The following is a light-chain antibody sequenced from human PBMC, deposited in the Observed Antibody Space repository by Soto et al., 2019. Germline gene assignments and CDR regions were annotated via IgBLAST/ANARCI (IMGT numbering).Light chain of an antibody. Sequence: EIVLTQSPGTLSLSPGERATLSCRASQSVSSTYLAWYQQKPGQAPRLLIYGASNRATGIPDRFSRSGSGTDFTLTISRLEPEDFAVYYCQQCGSSPVTFGQGTKLEIK. V-gene: IGKV3-20*01. CDR2: GAS. CDR3: QQCGSSPVT. CDR1: QSVSSTY. J-gene: IGKJ2*01.